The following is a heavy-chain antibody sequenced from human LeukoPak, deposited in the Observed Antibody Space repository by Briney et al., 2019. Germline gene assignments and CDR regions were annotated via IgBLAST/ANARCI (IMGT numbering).Heavy chain of an antibody. Sequence: GGSLRLSCAASGFSVTTYAMGWVRQAPGKGLEWVSVISDRGDSTHYADSVKGRFTISRDSSKNTLYLQMNSLRGEDTAVYYCAKGRWGLTINNFDIWGQGTMLTVSS. CDR3: AKGRWGLTINNFDI. CDR1: GFSVTTYA. V-gene: IGHV3-23*01. J-gene: IGHJ3*02. CDR2: ISDRGDST. D-gene: IGHD3-9*01.